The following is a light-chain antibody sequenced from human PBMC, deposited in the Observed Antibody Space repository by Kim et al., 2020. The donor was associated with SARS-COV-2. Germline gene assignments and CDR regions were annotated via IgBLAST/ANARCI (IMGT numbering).Light chain of an antibody. V-gene: IGLV2-14*03. CDR1: TSDVGGEDY. Sequence: GQSIATSATGTTSDVGGEDYVAWYQPHPGKAPKLMIYDVSNRPSGVSNRFSGSKSGNTASLAISGLQAEAEADYYCSSYTSSSTVVFGGGTQLTVL. CDR3: SSYTSSSTVV. J-gene: IGLJ2*01. CDR2: DVS.